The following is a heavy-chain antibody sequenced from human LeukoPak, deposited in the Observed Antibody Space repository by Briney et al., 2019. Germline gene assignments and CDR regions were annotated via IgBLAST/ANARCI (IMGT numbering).Heavy chain of an antibody. CDR2: IRGNGGST. Sequence: GGSLRLSCAASGFSFSNYAMNWVRQAPGKGLEWVSSIRGNGGSTYYAASVKGRFIISRDNSKNTLYLQMNGLRAEDTAVYYCAKDLDTTVVLDAFGMWGQGTLVTVSS. D-gene: IGHD4-23*01. CDR1: GFSFSNYA. CDR3: AKDLDTTVVLDAFGM. J-gene: IGHJ3*02. V-gene: IGHV3-23*01.